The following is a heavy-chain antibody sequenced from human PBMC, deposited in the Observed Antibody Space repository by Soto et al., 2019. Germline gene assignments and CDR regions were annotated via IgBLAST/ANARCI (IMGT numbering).Heavy chain of an antibody. D-gene: IGHD6-13*01. CDR1: GFTFSSYA. J-gene: IGHJ5*02. CDR3: ARDPLLYDSSWYPDWFGP. Sequence: EVQLLESGGGLVQPGGSLRLSCAASGFTFSSYAMSWVRQVPGKGLEWVSAITCSASNTYYADSVKGRFTISRDNSKNTRYLQMNRLRAEGTAVYYCARDPLLYDSSWYPDWFGPWGQGTQVTVSS. CDR2: ITCSASNT. V-gene: IGHV3-23*01.